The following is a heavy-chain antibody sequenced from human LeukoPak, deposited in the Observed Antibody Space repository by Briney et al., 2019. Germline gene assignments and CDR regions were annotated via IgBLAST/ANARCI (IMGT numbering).Heavy chain of an antibody. CDR3: AKLPTQWLEYYYYAMDV. CDR2: ISGSGGST. Sequence: GGSLRLSCAASGFTFSNYAMTWVRQAPGKGLEWVSVISGSGGSTYYADSVKGRITISRDNSKNTLYLQMNSLRAEDTAVYYCAKLPTQWLEYYYYAMDVWGQGTTVTVS. V-gene: IGHV3-23*01. CDR1: GFTFSNYA. D-gene: IGHD6-19*01. J-gene: IGHJ6*02.